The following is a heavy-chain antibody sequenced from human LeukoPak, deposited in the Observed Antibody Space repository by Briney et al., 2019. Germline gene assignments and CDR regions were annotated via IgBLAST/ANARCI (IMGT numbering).Heavy chain of an antibody. J-gene: IGHJ4*02. V-gene: IGHV3-30*02. D-gene: IGHD2-2*01. CDR3: ATVNRMHESSTSCPFDY. Sequence: GGCLRLSCAASGFTFSSYGMHWVRQAPAKGLEGVAFIRYDGSNKYYADSVKGRFTIPRDNSKNTLYLQMNSLRAEDTAVYYCATVNRMHESSTSCPFDYWGQGPLVTVPS. CDR1: GFTFSSYG. CDR2: IRYDGSNK.